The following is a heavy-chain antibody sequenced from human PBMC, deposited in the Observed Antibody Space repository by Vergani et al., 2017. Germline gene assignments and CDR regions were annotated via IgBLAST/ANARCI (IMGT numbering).Heavy chain of an antibody. Sequence: EVQLVESGGGLVKPGGSLRLSCAASGFTFSSYSMNWVRQAPGPGLEWVSSISSSGSYIYYADSVKGRFTISRDNAKNSLYLQMNSLRAEDTAVYYCARDRAGGYDFWSGYYRNWFDPWGQGTLVTVSS. D-gene: IGHD3-3*01. V-gene: IGHV3-21*01. CDR2: ISSSGSYI. J-gene: IGHJ5*02. CDR3: ARDRAGGYDFWSGYYRNWFDP. CDR1: GFTFSSYS.